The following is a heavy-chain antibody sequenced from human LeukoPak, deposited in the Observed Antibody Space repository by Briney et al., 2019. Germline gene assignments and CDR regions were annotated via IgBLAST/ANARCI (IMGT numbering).Heavy chain of an antibody. Sequence: ASVTVSCKASGYTFTRYGINWVRQAPGQGLEWMAWMNPRSGNTGYAQRFQGRVTVTGNTSMNTAYMELRSLRSDDTAVYYCARGSGWLSGLDFWGQGALVTVFS. J-gene: IGHJ4*02. V-gene: IGHV1-8*01. CDR1: GYTFTRYG. D-gene: IGHD3-10*01. CDR2: MNPRSGNT. CDR3: ARGSGWLSGLDF.